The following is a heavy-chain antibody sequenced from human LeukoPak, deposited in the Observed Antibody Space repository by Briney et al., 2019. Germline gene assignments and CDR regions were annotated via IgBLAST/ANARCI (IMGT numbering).Heavy chain of an antibody. CDR1: GFTFSSYA. CDR3: ARADRVYYYYGMDV. J-gene: IGHJ6*02. CDR2: ISSNGGST. V-gene: IGHV3-64*01. Sequence: GGSLRLSCAASGFTFSSYAMHWVRQAPGKGLEYVSAISSNGGSTYYANSVTGRFTISRDNSKNTLYLQMGRLRAEDMAVYCCARADRVYYYYGMDVWGHGTTVTVSS.